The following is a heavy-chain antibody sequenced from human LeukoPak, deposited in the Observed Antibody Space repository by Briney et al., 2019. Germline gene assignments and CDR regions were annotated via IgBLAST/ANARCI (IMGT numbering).Heavy chain of an antibody. V-gene: IGHV3-30*04. CDR2: ISYDGSNK. CDR1: GFTFSSYA. Sequence: QPGGSLRLSCAASGFTFSSYAMHWVRQAPGKGLEWVAVISYDGSNKYYADSVKGRFTISRDNSKNTLYLQMNSLRAEDTAVYYCARDGPPELLWFGENKFDYWGQGTLVTVSS. D-gene: IGHD3-10*01. CDR3: ARDGPPELLWFGENKFDY. J-gene: IGHJ4*02.